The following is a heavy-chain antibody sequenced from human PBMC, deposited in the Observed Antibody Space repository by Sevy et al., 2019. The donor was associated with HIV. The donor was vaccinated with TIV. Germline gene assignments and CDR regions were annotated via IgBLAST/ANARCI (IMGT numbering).Heavy chain of an antibody. J-gene: IGHJ3*01. V-gene: IGHV3-15*01. CDR1: GFTFSIIY. CDR2: MISKMDGGTI. CDR3: TPVGFPHWGSEAFDL. Sequence: GGSLRLSCVASGFTFSIIYMNWVRQAPGKGLEWVGRMISKMDGGTIDYPEPGKDKFTMPRDYSKNILYLQTKSLKADDTAVYYCTPVGFPHWGSEAFDLWGQWTMVTVSS. D-gene: IGHD3-16*01.